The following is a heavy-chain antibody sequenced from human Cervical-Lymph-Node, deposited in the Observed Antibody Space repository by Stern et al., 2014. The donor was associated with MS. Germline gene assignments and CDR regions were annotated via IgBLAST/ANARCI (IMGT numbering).Heavy chain of an antibody. CDR2: IYYSGTP. CDR1: GGPIRSDNNY. Sequence: QVQLQESGPGLVKPSPTLSLTCTVSGGPIRSDNNYWTRLRPHPGKGLEWIGHIYYSGTPYYNPPHKSLVSTHAITPQNPFSMRLSAVTAADTAVYYCARDHFSSSLDVWGHGTTVTVS. D-gene: IGHD2/OR15-2a*01. J-gene: IGHJ6*02. CDR3: ARDHFSSSLDV. V-gene: IGHV4-31*01.